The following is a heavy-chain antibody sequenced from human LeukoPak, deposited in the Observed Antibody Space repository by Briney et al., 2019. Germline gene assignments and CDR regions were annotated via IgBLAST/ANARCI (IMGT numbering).Heavy chain of an antibody. Sequence: GRSLRLSCAASGFTFSSYAMHWVRQAPGKGLEWVAVISYDGSNKYYADSVKGRFTISRDNSKNTLYLQMNSLRAEDTAVYYCARDFTVTTGFDYWGQGTLVTVSS. J-gene: IGHJ4*02. V-gene: IGHV3-30*04. D-gene: IGHD4-17*01. CDR1: GFTFSSYA. CDR2: ISYDGSNK. CDR3: ARDFTVTTGFDY.